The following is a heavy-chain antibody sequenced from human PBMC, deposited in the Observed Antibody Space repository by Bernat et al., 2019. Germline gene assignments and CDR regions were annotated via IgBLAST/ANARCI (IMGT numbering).Heavy chain of an antibody. D-gene: IGHD3-10*01. CDR2: ISGSGGST. V-gene: IGHV3-23*01. CDR1: GFTFSSYA. J-gene: IGHJ4*02. Sequence: EVQLLESGGGLVQPGGSLRLSCAASGFTFSSYAMSLVRQAPGKGLEWVSAISGSGGSTYYADSVKGRFTISRDNSKNTLYLQMNSLRAEDTAVYYCATRWFGELTFDYWGQGTLVTVSS. CDR3: ATRWFGELTFDY.